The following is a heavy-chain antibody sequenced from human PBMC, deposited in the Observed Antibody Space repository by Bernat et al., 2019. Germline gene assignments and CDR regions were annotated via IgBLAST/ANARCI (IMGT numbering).Heavy chain of an antibody. CDR3: ASLSTPQYYYGSGSYLDY. V-gene: IGHV3-48*03. CDR2: ISSSGSTI. J-gene: IGHJ4*02. CDR1: GFTFSSYE. D-gene: IGHD3-10*01. Sequence: EVQLVESGGGLVQPGGSLRLSCAASGFTFSSYEMNWVRPAPGKGLEWVSYISSSGSTIYYADSVKGRFTISRDNAKNSLYLQMNSLRAEDTAVYYCASLSTPQYYYGSGSYLDYWGQGTLVTVSS.